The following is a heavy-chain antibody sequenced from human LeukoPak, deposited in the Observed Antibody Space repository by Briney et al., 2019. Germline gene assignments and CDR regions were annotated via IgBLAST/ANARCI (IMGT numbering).Heavy chain of an antibody. Sequence: PSETLSLTCTVSGGSISSSSYYWGWIRQPPGKGLEWIGSIYYSGSTYYNPSLKSRVTISVDTSKNQFSLKLTSVTAPDTAVYYCARADCGDYVFWGQGTLVTVSS. J-gene: IGHJ4*02. D-gene: IGHD4-17*01. V-gene: IGHV4-39*07. CDR3: ARADCGDYVF. CDR1: GGSISSSSYY. CDR2: IYYSGST.